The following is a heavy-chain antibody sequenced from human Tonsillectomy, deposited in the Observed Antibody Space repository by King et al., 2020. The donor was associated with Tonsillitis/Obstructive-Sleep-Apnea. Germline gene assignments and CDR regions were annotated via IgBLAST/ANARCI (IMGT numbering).Heavy chain of an antibody. V-gene: IGHV1-18*01. D-gene: IGHD3-22*01. CDR3: ARDSMSHYYDSSAYYTFNY. CDR2: ISAHNGHT. Sequence: QLVQSGAEVKKPGASVKVSCKASGYTFTNYGISWVRQAPGQGLEWMAWISAHNGHTNYAQKLQGRVTMTTDASMSTAYMELRSLRSDDTAVYYCARDSMSHYYDSSAYYTFNYWGQGTLVTVSS. J-gene: IGHJ4*02. CDR1: GYTFTNYG.